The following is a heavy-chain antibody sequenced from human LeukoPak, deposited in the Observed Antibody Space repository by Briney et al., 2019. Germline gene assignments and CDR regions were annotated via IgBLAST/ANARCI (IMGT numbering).Heavy chain of an antibody. CDR1: GGSISSGSYY. D-gene: IGHD3-16*01. CDR2: IYTSGST. V-gene: IGHV4-61*02. Sequence: SETLSLTCTVSGGSISSGSYYWSWIRQPAGKGLEWIGRIYTSGSTNYNPSLKSRVTISVDTSKNQFSLKLSSVTAADTAVYYCARGLRTSDDYWGQGTLVTVSS. J-gene: IGHJ4*02. CDR3: ARGLRTSDDY.